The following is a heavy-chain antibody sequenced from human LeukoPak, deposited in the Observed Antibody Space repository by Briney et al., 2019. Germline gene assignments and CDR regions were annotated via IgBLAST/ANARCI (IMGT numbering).Heavy chain of an antibody. CDR3: ARHQLVRGVLQYYYGMDV. CDR1: GGSISSYY. J-gene: IGHJ6*02. CDR2: IYYSGST. Sequence: SETLSLTCTVSGGSISSYYWSWIRQPPGKGLEWIGYIYYSGSTNYNPSLKSRVTISVDTSKNQFSLKLSSVTAADTAVYYCARHQLVRGVLQYYYGMDVWGQGTTVTVSS. D-gene: IGHD3-10*01. V-gene: IGHV4-59*08.